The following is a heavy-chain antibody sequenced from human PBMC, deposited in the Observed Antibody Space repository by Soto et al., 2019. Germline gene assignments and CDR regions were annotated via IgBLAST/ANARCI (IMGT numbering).Heavy chain of an antibody. Sequence: GASVKVSCKASGYTFTGYYMHWVRQAPGQGLEWMGWINPNSGGTNYAQKFQGRVTMTRDTSISTAYMELSRLRSDDTAVYYCASPFADGIYDYVWGSYRYKYHYGMDVWGQGTTVTVSS. CDR1: GYTFTGYY. D-gene: IGHD3-16*02. V-gene: IGHV1-2*02. CDR2: INPNSGGT. J-gene: IGHJ6*02. CDR3: ASPFADGIYDYVWGSYRYKYHYGMDV.